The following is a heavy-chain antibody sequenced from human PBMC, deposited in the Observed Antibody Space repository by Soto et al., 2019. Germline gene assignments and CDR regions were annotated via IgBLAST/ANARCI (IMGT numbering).Heavy chain of an antibody. J-gene: IGHJ3*02. V-gene: IGHV3-21*06. CDR1: EFIFSRYN. CDR3: AARYDFWSLYYTTSHAFDI. Sequence: GGSLRLSCAASEFIFSRYNINWVRQAPGKGLEWVSYISSSGSSISYADSLKGRFTVSRDSAKNSLFLQMNSLRAEDTAVYYCAARYDFWSLYYTTSHAFDIWGQGTMVTVSS. CDR2: ISSSGSSI. D-gene: IGHD3-3*01.